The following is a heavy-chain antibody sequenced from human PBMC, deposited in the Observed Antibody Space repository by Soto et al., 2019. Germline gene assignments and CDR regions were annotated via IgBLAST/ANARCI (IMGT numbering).Heavy chain of an antibody. V-gene: IGHV1-2*04. CDR2: INPNSGGT. Sequence: ASVKVSCKASGYTFTGYYMPWVRQAPGQGLEWMGWINPNSGGTNYAQKFQGWVTMTRDTSISTAYMELSRLRSDDTAVYYCAKTYYYDSSGYYSAFDIWGQGTMVTVSS. D-gene: IGHD3-22*01. CDR3: AKTYYYDSSGYYSAFDI. J-gene: IGHJ3*02. CDR1: GYTFTGYY.